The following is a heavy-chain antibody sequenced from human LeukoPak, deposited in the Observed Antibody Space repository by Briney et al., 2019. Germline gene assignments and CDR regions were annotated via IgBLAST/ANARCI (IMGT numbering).Heavy chain of an antibody. V-gene: IGHV3-30*03. J-gene: IGHJ4*02. CDR2: ISYDGSNK. CDR3: ARVRGGLRDGYLDY. Sequence: RTGGSLRLSCAASGFTFSSYGMHWVRQAPGKGLEWVAVISYDGSNKYYADSVKGRFTISRDNSKNTLYLQMNSLRAEDTAVYYCARVRGGLRDGYLDYWGQGTLVTVSS. CDR1: GFTFSSYG. D-gene: IGHD5-24*01.